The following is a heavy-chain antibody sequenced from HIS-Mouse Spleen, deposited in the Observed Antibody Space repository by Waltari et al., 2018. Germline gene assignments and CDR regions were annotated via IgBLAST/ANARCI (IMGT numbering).Heavy chain of an antibody. D-gene: IGHD6-13*01. CDR2: IYYSGST. CDR1: GGSTSSSSYY. V-gene: IGHV4-39*07. J-gene: IGHJ2*01. Sequence: QLQLQESGPGLVKPSETLSLTCTVPGGSTSSSSYYWGWTRQPPGKGLEWIGSIYYSGSTYYNPSLKSRVTISVDTSKNQFSLKLSSVTAADTAVYYCAREIPYSSSWYDWYFDLWGRGTLVTVSS. CDR3: AREIPYSSSWYDWYFDL.